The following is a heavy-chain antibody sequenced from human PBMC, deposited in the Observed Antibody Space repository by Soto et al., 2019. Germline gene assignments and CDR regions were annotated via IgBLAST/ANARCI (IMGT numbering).Heavy chain of an antibody. CDR1: GDSISSSKW. J-gene: IGHJ4*02. Sequence: QVQLQESGPGLVKPSGTLSLTCAVSGDSISSSKWWSWVRQPPGQGLEWIGEIYHSGSTNYKRSLKSRVIISVHRSKNQFSLKPSSVTDADTAVYYCARGERQQQRDYWGQGTLVTVSS. V-gene: IGHV4-4*02. D-gene: IGHD6-13*01. CDR3: ARGERQQQRDY. CDR2: IYHSGST.